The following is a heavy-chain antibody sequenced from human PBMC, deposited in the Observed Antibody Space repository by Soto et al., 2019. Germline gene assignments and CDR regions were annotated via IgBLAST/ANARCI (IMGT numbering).Heavy chain of an antibody. D-gene: IGHD1-26*01. CDR3: AKDQGSGAENWFDP. CDR1: GFTFNHYA. Sequence: EVQLLESGGGLVQPGGSLRLSCAASGFTFNHYAMNWVRQASGKGLEWVSAISHSGHRTYYTDSVKGRFTISRDNSKNTLYLQMNSLRAEDTAVYYCAKDQGSGAENWFDPWGQGTLVTVSS. CDR2: ISHSGHRT. V-gene: IGHV3-23*01. J-gene: IGHJ5*02.